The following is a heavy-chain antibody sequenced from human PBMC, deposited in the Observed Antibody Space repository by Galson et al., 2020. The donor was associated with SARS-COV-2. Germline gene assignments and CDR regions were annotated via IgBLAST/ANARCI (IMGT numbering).Heavy chain of an antibody. J-gene: IGHJ4*02. CDR1: GFSLSTRGVG. Sequence: SGPTLVKPTQTLTLTCTFSGFSLSTRGVGVGWIRQPPGNALEWLALIYWDDDKRYSPSLKSRLTITKDTSKNQVVLTMTNMDPVDTATYYCAHRLAGLWFWEYVDYWGQGTLVTVSS. V-gene: IGHV2-5*02. D-gene: IGHD3-10*01. CDR2: IYWDDDK. CDR3: AHRLAGLWFWEYVDY.